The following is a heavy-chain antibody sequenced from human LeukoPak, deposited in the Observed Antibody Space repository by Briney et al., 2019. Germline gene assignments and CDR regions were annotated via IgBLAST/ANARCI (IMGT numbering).Heavy chain of an antibody. CDR2: ISYDGSNK. D-gene: IGHD4-17*01. Sequence: GGSLRLSCAASGFTFSSFTMHWVRQAPGKGLEWVAVISYDGSNKYYADSLKGRFTISRDNSKNTLYLQMNSLRAEDTAVYYCAKSYLPYGDPRFYYYYMDVWGKGTTVTVSS. CDR1: GFTFSSFT. CDR3: AKSYLPYGDPRFYYYYMDV. V-gene: IGHV3-30*04. J-gene: IGHJ6*03.